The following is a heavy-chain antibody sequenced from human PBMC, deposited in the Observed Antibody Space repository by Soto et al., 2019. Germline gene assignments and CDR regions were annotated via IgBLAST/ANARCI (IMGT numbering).Heavy chain of an antibody. Sequence: PGGSLRLSCGASGFTFTNFWRHWVRQVPGKGLVWVSRIDTSGTSTSYADSVKGRFTISRDNAKSTVTLQMNSLRAEDTGVYYCARHRWYFDVWSQGSLVTVSS. D-gene: IGHD2-15*01. CDR2: IDTSGTST. CDR1: GFTFTNFW. J-gene: IGHJ4*02. CDR3: ARHRWYFDV. V-gene: IGHV3-74*01.